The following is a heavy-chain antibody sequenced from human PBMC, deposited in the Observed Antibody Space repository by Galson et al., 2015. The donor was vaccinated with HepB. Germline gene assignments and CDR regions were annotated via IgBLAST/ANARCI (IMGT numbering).Heavy chain of an antibody. J-gene: IGHJ4*02. CDR3: AKGDYNRGTPPPSYFDY. CDR1: GFTFSSYG. Sequence: SLRLSCAASGFTFSSYGMHWVRQAPGKGLEWVAVISYDGSNKYYADSVKGRFTISRDNSKNTLYLQMNSLRAEDTAVYYCAKGDYNRGTPPPSYFDYWGQGTLVTVSS. V-gene: IGHV3-30*18. CDR2: ISYDGSNK. D-gene: IGHD4-11*01.